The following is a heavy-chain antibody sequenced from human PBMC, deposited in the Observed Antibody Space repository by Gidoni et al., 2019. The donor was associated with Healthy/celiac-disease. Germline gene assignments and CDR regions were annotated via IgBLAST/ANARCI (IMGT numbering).Heavy chain of an antibody. V-gene: IGHV3-21*01. D-gene: IGHD6-13*01. CDR2: ISSSSSYI. CDR3: ARHSIAAAGTGYFDY. CDR1: GFTFSSYS. J-gene: IGHJ4*02. Sequence: EVQLVESGGGLVKPGGSLRLCCAASGFTFSSYSMNWVRQAPGKGLEWVSSISSSSSYIYYADSVKGRFTISRDNAKNSLYLQMNSLRAEDTAVYYCARHSIAAAGTGYFDYWGQGTLVTVSS.